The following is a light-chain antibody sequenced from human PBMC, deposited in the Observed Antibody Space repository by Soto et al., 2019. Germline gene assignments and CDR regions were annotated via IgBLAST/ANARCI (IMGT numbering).Light chain of an antibody. CDR3: QQYGSSPPT. J-gene: IGKJ1*01. V-gene: IGKV3-20*01. CDR1: QSVSSTY. CDR2: GAS. Sequence: EIVLTQSPGTLSLSPGERATLSCRASQSVSSTYLAWYQRKPGQAPRLLIYGASSRAIDIPNRFSGSGSGTDFTLTITRLEPEDFAVYYGQQYGSSPPTFGQGTKVEI.